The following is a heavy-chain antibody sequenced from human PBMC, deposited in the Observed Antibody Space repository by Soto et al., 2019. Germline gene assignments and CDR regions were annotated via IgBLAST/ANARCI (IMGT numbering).Heavy chain of an antibody. J-gene: IGHJ3*02. V-gene: IGHV1-3*01. CDR1: GYTFPSYA. CDR3: ARGGDYYDSSGYYRDAFDI. D-gene: IGHD3-22*01. CDR2: INAGNGNT. Sequence: ASVKVSFKASGYTFPSYAMHWVRQAPGQRLEWMGWINAGNGNTKYSQKFQGRVTITRDTSASTAYMELSSLRSEDTAVYYCARGGDYYDSSGYYRDAFDIWGQGTMVTVSS.